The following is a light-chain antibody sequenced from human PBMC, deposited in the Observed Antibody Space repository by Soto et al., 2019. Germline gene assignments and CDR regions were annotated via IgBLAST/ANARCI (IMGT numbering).Light chain of an antibody. CDR1: SSDVGGYNY. Sequence: QSALTQPASVSGSPGQSITISCTGTSSDVGGYNYVSWYQQHPGKAPKLMIYEVSKRPSGVPDRFSGSKSGNTASLTVSGLQAEDEADYYCSSYAGSNQRVFGGGTKVTVL. CDR2: EVS. CDR3: SSYAGSNQRV. V-gene: IGLV2-8*01. J-gene: IGLJ2*01.